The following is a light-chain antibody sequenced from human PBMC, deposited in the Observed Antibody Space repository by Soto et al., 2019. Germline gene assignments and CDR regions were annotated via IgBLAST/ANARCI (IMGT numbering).Light chain of an antibody. CDR1: QGVSNY. J-gene: IGKJ2*01. CDR3: QQLNSYPPYT. CDR2: SAS. Sequence: DIPLTQSPSFLSASVGDRVTITCRASQGVSNYLAWYQQKPGKAPKLLIYSASTLQSGVPSRFSGSGSGTDFTLTIGSLQPEDFATYYCQQLNSYPPYTFGQGTQLEIK. V-gene: IGKV1-9*01.